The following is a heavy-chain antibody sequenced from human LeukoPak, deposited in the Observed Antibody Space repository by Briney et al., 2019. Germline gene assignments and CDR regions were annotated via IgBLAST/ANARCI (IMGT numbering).Heavy chain of an antibody. Sequence: ASVKVSCKASGYTFTSYYMHWVRQAPGQGLEWMGWINTNTGNPTYAQGFTGRFVFSLDTSVSTAYLQISSLKAEDTAVYYCARGTYGPDVDYWGQGTLVTVSS. CDR1: GYTFTSYY. J-gene: IGHJ4*02. CDR3: ARGTYGPDVDY. CDR2: INTNTGNP. D-gene: IGHD1-14*01. V-gene: IGHV7-4-1*02.